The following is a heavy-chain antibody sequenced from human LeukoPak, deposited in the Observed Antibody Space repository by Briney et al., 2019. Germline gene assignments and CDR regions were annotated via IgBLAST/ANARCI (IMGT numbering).Heavy chain of an antibody. CDR3: ARRWGYCSGDSCNWYFDL. J-gene: IGHJ2*01. Sequence: SETLSLTCIVSRYSISSGYYWGWIRQPPGKGLEWIGSIYHSGSTYYNPSLKSRVTISVDTSKNQFSLKLSSVTAADTALYYCARRWGYCSGDSCNWYFDLWGRGTLVTVSS. CDR1: RYSISSGYY. V-gene: IGHV4-38-2*02. D-gene: IGHD2-15*01. CDR2: IYHSGST.